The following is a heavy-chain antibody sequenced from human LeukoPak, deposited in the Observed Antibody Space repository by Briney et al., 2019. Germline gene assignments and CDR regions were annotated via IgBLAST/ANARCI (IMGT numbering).Heavy chain of an antibody. CDR1: GGSFSGYY. CDR2: INHSGST. V-gene: IGHV4-34*01. CDR3: ATYGRGSSDER. D-gene: IGHD3-10*01. Sequence: PSETLSLTCAVYGGSFSGYYWSWIRQPPGKGLEWIGEINHSGSTNYNPSLKSRVTISVDTSKNQFSLKLSSVTAADTAVYYCATYGRGSSDERWGQGTLVTVSS. J-gene: IGHJ4*02.